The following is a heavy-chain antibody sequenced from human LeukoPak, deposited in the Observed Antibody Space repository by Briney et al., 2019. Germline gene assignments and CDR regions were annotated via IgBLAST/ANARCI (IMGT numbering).Heavy chain of an antibody. D-gene: IGHD3-22*01. CDR2: INHSGST. Sequence: SETLSLTCAVYGGSFSGYYWSWIRQPPGKGLEWIGEINHSGSTNYNPSLKSRVTISVDTSKNQFSLKLSSVTAADTAVYYCARSLLLGDYYYYYYMDVWGKGTTVTISS. CDR3: ARSLLLGDYYYYYYMDV. CDR1: GGSFSGYY. J-gene: IGHJ6*03. V-gene: IGHV4-34*01.